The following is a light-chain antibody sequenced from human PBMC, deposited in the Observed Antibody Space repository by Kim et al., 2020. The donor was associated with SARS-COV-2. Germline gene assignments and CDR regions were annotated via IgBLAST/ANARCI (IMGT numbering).Light chain of an antibody. CDR2: DSS. CDR3: QQYEDWPLT. Sequence: EIVMTQSPATLSVSLGERATLSCRASQNVGSYLSWFQQKPGQPPRLLIRDSSGRATGVAARFSGSGSGTEFTLTISGLQSDDFAVYYCQQYEDWPLTFGGGTKVDIK. V-gene: IGKV3-15*01. CDR1: QNVGSY. J-gene: IGKJ4*01.